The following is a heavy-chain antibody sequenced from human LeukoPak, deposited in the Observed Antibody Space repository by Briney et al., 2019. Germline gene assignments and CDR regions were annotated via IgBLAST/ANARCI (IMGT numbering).Heavy chain of an antibody. CDR3: AREYAD. J-gene: IGHJ4*02. CDR2: INHSGST. Sequence: SETLSLACAVYGGSFSGYYWSWIRQPPGKGLEWIGEINHSGSTNYNPSLKSRVTISVDTSKNQFSLKLSSVTAADTAVYYCAREYADWGQGTLVTVSS. V-gene: IGHV4-34*01. CDR1: GGSFSGYY. D-gene: IGHD2/OR15-2a*01.